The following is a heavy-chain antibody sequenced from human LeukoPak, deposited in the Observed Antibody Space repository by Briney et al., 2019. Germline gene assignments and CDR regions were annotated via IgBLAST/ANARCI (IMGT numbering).Heavy chain of an antibody. Sequence: GRSLRLSCAASGFTFNNYWMSWVRQAPGKGLEWVANIKQDGSEKYYVDSVKGRFTISRDNAKNSLYLQMNSLRAEDTGVYYCARPRTYWGQGTLVSVSS. CDR2: IKQDGSEK. V-gene: IGHV3-7*02. J-gene: IGHJ4*02. D-gene: IGHD3/OR15-3a*01. CDR1: GFTFNNYW. CDR3: ARPRTY.